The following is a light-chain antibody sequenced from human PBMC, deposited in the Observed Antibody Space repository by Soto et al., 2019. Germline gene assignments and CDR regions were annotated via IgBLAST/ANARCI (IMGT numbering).Light chain of an antibody. Sequence: QLVLTQSPSASASLGASVKLTCTLSSGHSSYAIAWHQQHPEKGPRYLMKLNSDGSHSKGDGIPDRFSGSSSGAERYLTISSLQSEDEADYYCQTWGTDIVVFGGGTKLTVL. CDR2: LNSDGSH. CDR1: SGHSSYA. J-gene: IGLJ2*01. CDR3: QTWGTDIVV. V-gene: IGLV4-69*01.